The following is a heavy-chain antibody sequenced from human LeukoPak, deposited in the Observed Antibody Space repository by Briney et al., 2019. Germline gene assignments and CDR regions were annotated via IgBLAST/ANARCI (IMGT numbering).Heavy chain of an antibody. V-gene: IGHV5-51*01. CDR1: GYSFTTYW. D-gene: IGHD6-13*01. CDR2: IHPSNSDT. CDR3: ARRGIAAAGIGSPVLPIDAFDI. Sequence: GESLQISCKGSGYSFTTYWIAWVRQTPGKGLEWMGIIHPSNSDTRYSPSFQGQVTISADKSISTAYLQWSSLKASDTAMYYCARRGIAAAGIGSPVLPIDAFDIWGQGTMVTVSS. J-gene: IGHJ3*02.